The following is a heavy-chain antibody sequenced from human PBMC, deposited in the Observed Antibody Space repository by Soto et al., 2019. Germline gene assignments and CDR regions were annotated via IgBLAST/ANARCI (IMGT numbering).Heavy chain of an antibody. CDR3: AREKYYDFWSGYYPPYYFDY. J-gene: IGHJ4*02. Sequence: QVPLVQSGAEVKKPGASVKVSCKASGYTFTSYGISWVRQAPGQGLEWMGWISAYNGNTNYAQKLQGRVTMTTDTSTSTAYMVLRSRTADGKSVYYCAREKYYDFWSGYYPPYYFDYCGQGTLVTVSS. CDR1: GYTFTSYG. D-gene: IGHD3-3*01. CDR2: ISAYNGNT. V-gene: IGHV1-18*01.